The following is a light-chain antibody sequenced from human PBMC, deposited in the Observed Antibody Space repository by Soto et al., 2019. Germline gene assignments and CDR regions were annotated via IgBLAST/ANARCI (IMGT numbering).Light chain of an antibody. CDR3: VLYMGSGIWV. J-gene: IGLJ3*02. CDR1: SGSVSTSYY. Sequence: QTVVTQEPSFSVSPGRTVTLTCGLSSGSVSTSYYPSWYQQTPGQAPRPLIYSTNTRSSGVPDRFSGSILGNKAALTITGAQADDESDYSCVLYMGSGIWVFGGGTKLTVL. V-gene: IGLV8-61*01. CDR2: STN.